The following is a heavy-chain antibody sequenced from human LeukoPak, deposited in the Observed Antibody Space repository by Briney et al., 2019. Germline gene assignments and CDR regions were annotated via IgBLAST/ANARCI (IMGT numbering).Heavy chain of an antibody. D-gene: IGHD2-21*02. CDR1: GYTFTSYY. Sequence: ASVKVSCKASGYTFTSYYMHWVRQAPGQGLEWMGIINPSGGNTSYAQKFQGRVTMTRDTSTSTIYMELSSLRSDDTAAYYCARLRVTDYWGQGTLVTVSS. J-gene: IGHJ4*02. CDR2: INPSGGNT. V-gene: IGHV1-46*01. CDR3: ARLRVTDY.